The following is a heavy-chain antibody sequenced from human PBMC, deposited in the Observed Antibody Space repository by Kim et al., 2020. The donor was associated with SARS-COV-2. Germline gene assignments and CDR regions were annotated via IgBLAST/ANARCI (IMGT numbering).Heavy chain of an antibody. CDR2: IYYSGST. CDR3: ARRRPDYWFDP. D-gene: IGHD3-3*01. Sequence: SETLSLTCTVSGGSISSSSYYWGWIRQPPGKGLEWIGSIYYSGSTYYNPSLESRVTISVDTSKNQFSLKLSSVTAADTAVYYCARRRPDYWFDPWGQGTL. V-gene: IGHV4-39*01. CDR1: GGSISSSSYY. J-gene: IGHJ5*02.